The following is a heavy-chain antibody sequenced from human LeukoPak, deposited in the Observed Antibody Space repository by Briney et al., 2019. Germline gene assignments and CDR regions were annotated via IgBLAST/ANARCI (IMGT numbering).Heavy chain of an antibody. Sequence: GGSLRLSCAASGFTFSSYWMSWVRQAPGKGLEWVSLISVDGGLTYYADSVKGRFTISRDNSKNSLYLQMNRLRTEDTALYYCAKEGHYYDSGGYYPRYFDYWGQGTLVTVSS. D-gene: IGHD3-22*01. J-gene: IGHJ4*02. CDR2: ISVDGGLT. V-gene: IGHV3-43*02. CDR1: GFTFSSYW. CDR3: AKEGHYYDSGGYYPRYFDY.